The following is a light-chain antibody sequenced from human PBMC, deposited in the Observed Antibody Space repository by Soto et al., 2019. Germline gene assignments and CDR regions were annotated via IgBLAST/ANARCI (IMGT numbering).Light chain of an antibody. CDR2: AAS. CDR1: QGIKAF. CDR3: QQFNIYPLT. J-gene: IGKJ4*01. V-gene: IGKV1-9*01. Sequence: DIQLTQSPSFLSASVGDRVTITCRASQGIKAFLAWYQQKPGKAPKLLIYAASTLQAGVPTRSSGFASGTEFTLTINNLQPADAATDYCQQFNIYPLTFGGGTKVEIK.